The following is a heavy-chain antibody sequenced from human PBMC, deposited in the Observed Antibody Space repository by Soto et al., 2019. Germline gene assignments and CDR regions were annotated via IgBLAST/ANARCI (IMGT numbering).Heavy chain of an antibody. J-gene: IGHJ4*02. CDR2: ISGSGAAT. Sequence: EVQLLESGGGLVQPGGSLRLSCASSGFIFSSYGMTWVRRPPGKGLEWVSAISGSGAATYYADSVQGRFTISRDNSNNTLYLQMNSLRAEDTAVYSCAKVLYGVVTYFDSWGQGTLVTVSS. CDR3: AKVLYGVVTYFDS. D-gene: IGHD3-3*01. CDR1: GFIFSSYG. V-gene: IGHV3-23*01.